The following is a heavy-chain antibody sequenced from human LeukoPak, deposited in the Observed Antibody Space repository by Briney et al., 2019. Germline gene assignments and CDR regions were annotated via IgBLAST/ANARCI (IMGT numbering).Heavy chain of an antibody. CDR2: ISPSGGST. Sequence: PGASVKVSCKAFGYTFTSNYMHWVRQAPGQGPEWMGVISPSGGSTTYAQKFQGRVTLTRDMSTSTDYLELSSLRSEDTAVYYCAASDGYNFARPYPTIPLDYWGQGTLVTVSS. D-gene: IGHD5-24*01. J-gene: IGHJ4*02. CDR1: GYTFTSNY. V-gene: IGHV1-46*01. CDR3: AASDGYNFARPYPTIPLDY.